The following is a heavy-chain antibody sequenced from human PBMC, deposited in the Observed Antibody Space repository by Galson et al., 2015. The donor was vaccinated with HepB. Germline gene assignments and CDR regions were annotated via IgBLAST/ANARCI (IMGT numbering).Heavy chain of an antibody. J-gene: IGHJ2*01. CDR1: GFTFSSYA. D-gene: IGHD6-19*01. Sequence: SLRLSCAASGFTFSSYAMSWVRQAPGKGLEWVSAISGSGGSTYYADSVKDRFTISRDNSKNTLYLQMNSLRAEDTAVYYCAKESSGWSGSIYWYFDLWGRGTLVTVSS. CDR2: ISGSGGST. V-gene: IGHV3-23*01. CDR3: AKESSGWSGSIYWYFDL.